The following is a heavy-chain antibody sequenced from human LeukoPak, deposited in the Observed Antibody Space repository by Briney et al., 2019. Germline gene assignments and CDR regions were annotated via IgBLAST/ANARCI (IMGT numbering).Heavy chain of an antibody. CDR3: ARGRDSSGYSLAY. CDR2: INHSGST. D-gene: IGHD3-22*01. V-gene: IGHV4-34*01. Sequence: PSETLSLTCAVYGGSFSGYYWSWIRQPPGKGLEWIGEINHSGSTNYNPSLKSRVTISVDTSKNQFSLKLSSVTAADTAVYYCARGRDSSGYSLAYWGQGTLVTVSS. CDR1: GGSFSGYY. J-gene: IGHJ4*02.